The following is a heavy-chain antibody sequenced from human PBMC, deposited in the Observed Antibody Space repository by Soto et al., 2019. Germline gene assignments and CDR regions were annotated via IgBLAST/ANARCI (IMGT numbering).Heavy chain of an antibody. J-gene: IGHJ5*02. D-gene: IGHD2-15*01. V-gene: IGHV1-2*04. Sequence: QVQLVQSGAEVKKPGASVKVSCKASGYTFTGYYMHWVRQAPGQGLEGMGWINPNSGGTHYAQQCQGWVTMTRDTSISTAYMELSRLRSDDTAVYYCARGGDLYCSGGSCYSWFDPWGQGTLVTVSS. CDR1: GYTFTGYY. CDR2: INPNSGGT. CDR3: ARGGDLYCSGGSCYSWFDP.